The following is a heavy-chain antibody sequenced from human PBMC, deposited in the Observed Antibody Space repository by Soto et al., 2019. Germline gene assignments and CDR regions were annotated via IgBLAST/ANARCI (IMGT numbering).Heavy chain of an antibody. CDR1: GYTFTSYY. J-gene: IGHJ5*02. V-gene: IGHV1-46*03. CDR3: ARAVSTRYDFWSGCYDDWFDP. Sequence: ASVKVSCKASGYTFTSYYMHWVRQAPGQGLEWMGIINPSGGSTSYAQKFQGRVTMTRDTSTSTVYMELSSLRSEDTAVYYCARAVSTRYDFWSGCYDDWFDPWGQGTLVTVSS. D-gene: IGHD3-3*01. CDR2: INPSGGST.